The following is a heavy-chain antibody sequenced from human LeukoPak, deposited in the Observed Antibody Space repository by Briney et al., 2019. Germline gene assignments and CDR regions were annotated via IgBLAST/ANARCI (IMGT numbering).Heavy chain of an antibody. CDR3: VKVSGMYSSSWPTDI. CDR1: GFTFSNYA. V-gene: IGHV3-23*01. J-gene: IGHJ4*02. Sequence: GGSLRLSCAASGFTFSNYAMNWVRQSPGKGLEWVSTVGGSGGSTFYADSVKGRFTISRDKSMNTLFLQMSSLRAEDTAVYYCVKVSGMYSSSWPTDIWGQGTLVTVSS. CDR2: VGGSGGST. D-gene: IGHD6-13*01.